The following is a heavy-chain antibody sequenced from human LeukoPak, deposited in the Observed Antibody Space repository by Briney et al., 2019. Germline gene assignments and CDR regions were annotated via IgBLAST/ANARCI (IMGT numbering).Heavy chain of an antibody. D-gene: IGHD3-16*01. J-gene: IGHJ6*03. Sequence: SETLSLTCAVSGYSISSGYYWGWIRQPPGEGLEWIGIIYHSGSTYYNPSLKSRVTISVDTSKNQFSLKLSSVTAADTAVYYCARVPGMGVMGYYYYYYMDVWGKGTTVTVSS. CDR3: ARVPGMGVMGYYYYYYMDV. V-gene: IGHV4-38-2*01. CDR2: IYHSGST. CDR1: GYSISSGYY.